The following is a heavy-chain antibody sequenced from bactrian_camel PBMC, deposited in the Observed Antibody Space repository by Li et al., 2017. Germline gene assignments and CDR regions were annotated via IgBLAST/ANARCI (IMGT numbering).Heavy chain of an antibody. D-gene: IGHD5*01. Sequence: VQLVESGGGSVQAGGSLTLSCAGSGYGYSSSSICMGWFRQASGKEREGVAAIYTGGPTTYYADSVKGRFTISRDNAKNTVYLQMNSVKPEDTAVYYCVRDLGTTGWYFDNWGQGTQVTVS. CDR3: VRDLGTTGWYFDN. J-gene: IGHJ6*01. V-gene: IGHV3S40*01. CDR1: GYSSSSIC. CDR2: IYTGGPTT.